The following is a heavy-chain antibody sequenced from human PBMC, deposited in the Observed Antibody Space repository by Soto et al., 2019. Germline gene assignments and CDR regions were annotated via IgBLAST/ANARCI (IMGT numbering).Heavy chain of an antibody. CDR2: LNGAGGST. Sequence: GGSLRLSCLASGFTFSDYAMTWVRHVRGRGLEWVSSLNGAGGSTYYADSVRGRFTISRDNSQNTLFLQMNRLTVDDTAIYYCAAPRDEYGSGISWFTYGMDVWGQGTTVTVSS. J-gene: IGHJ6*02. CDR1: GFTFSDYA. CDR3: AAPRDEYGSGISWFTYGMDV. D-gene: IGHD3-10*01. V-gene: IGHV3-23*01.